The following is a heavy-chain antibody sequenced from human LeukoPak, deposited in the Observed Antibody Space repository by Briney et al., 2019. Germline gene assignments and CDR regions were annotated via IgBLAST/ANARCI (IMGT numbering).Heavy chain of an antibody. Sequence: GGSLRLTCAASGFTISSDSMHWIRQAPGKGLEYVSAIGYGGDTYYANSVKGRFTISRDISKNTLYLQMGSLRPEDMAVYYCARVGGSGSFDSWGQGTLVSVSS. CDR1: GFTISSDS. CDR3: ARVGGSGSFDS. D-gene: IGHD6-19*01. CDR2: IGYGGDT. J-gene: IGHJ4*02. V-gene: IGHV3-64*01.